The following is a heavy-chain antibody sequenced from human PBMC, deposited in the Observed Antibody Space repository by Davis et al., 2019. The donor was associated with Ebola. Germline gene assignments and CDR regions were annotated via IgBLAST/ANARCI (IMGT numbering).Heavy chain of an antibody. V-gene: IGHV4-39*01. Sequence: SETLSLTCTVSGASISSSSYYWVWIRQPPGKELEWIGSIYYSGSTYYNPSLKSRVTISVDTSKNQFSLKLNSVTAADTAVYYCARQDFWSGYSDYWGQGTLVTVSS. CDR3: ARQDFWSGYSDY. D-gene: IGHD3-3*01. J-gene: IGHJ4*02. CDR2: IYYSGST. CDR1: GASISSSSYY.